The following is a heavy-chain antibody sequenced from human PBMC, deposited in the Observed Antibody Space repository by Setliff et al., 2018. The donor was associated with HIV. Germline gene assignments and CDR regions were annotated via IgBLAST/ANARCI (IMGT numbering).Heavy chain of an antibody. V-gene: IGHV1-69*10. CDR3: ARSRREGSGRYFEKYYFDY. Sequence: SVKVSCKASGGTLSSYAISWVRQAPGQGLEWMGGIIPILGIANYAQKSQGRVTITADESTSTAYMELSSLSYEDTAVYYCARSRREGSGRYFEKYYFDYWGQGTLGTVSS. D-gene: IGHD6-19*01. J-gene: IGHJ4*02. CDR1: GGTLSSYA. CDR2: IIPILGIA.